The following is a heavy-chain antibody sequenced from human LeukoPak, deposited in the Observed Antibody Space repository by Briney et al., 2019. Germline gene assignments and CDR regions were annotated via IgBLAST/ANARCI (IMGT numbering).Heavy chain of an antibody. CDR3: AKGNYYGDYGGGFPWNWFDP. D-gene: IGHD4-17*01. Sequence: GGSLRLSCAASGFTFSSYGMSWVRQAPGKGLEWVSAISGSGGSTYYADSVKGRFTISRDNSKNTLYLQMNSLRAEDTAVYYCAKGNYYGDYGGGFPWNWFDPWGQGTLVTVSS. CDR1: GFTFSSYG. J-gene: IGHJ5*02. CDR2: ISGSGGST. V-gene: IGHV3-23*01.